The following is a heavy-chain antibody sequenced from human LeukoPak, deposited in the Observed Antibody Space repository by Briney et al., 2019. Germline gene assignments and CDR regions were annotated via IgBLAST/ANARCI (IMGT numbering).Heavy chain of an antibody. CDR3: ARGRDWGNWYFDL. CDR1: GFTFSSYG. V-gene: IGHV3-33*01. J-gene: IGHJ2*01. CDR2: IWYDGSNK. D-gene: IGHD7-27*01. Sequence: GGSLRLSCAASGFTFSSYGMHWVRPAPGKGLEGVAVIWYDGSNKYYADAVKGRSTISRDNSMNTLYLQMNSLRAEDTAVYYCARGRDWGNWYFDLWGRGTLVTVSS.